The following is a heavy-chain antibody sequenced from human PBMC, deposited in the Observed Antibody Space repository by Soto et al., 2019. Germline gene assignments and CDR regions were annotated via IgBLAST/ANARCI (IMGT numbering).Heavy chain of an antibody. J-gene: IGHJ5*02. V-gene: IGHV4-59*05. Sequence: SETLSLTCTVSGGSISSYYWGWIRQPPGKGLEWIGSIYYSGSTYYNPSLKSRVTISVDTSKNQFSLKLSSVTAADTAVYYCATQEVGGSYVYTFDPWGQGTLVTVSS. D-gene: IGHD1-26*01. CDR1: GGSISSYY. CDR2: IYYSGST. CDR3: ATQEVGGSYVYTFDP.